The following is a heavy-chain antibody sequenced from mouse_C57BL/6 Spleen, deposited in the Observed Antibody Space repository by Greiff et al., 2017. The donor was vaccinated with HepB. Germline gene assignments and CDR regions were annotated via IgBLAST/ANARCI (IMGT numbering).Heavy chain of an antibody. D-gene: IGHD3-1*01. J-gene: IGHJ1*03. CDR3: ARDRGRGRYFDV. CDR1: GYSITSGYY. V-gene: IGHV3-6*01. CDR2: ISYDGSN. Sequence: EVQLQESGPGLVKPSKSLSLTCSVTGYSITSGYYWNWIRQFPGNKLEWMGYISYDGSNNYNPSLKNRISITRDTSKNQFFLKLNSVTTEDTATYYCARDRGRGRYFDVWGTGTTVTVSS.